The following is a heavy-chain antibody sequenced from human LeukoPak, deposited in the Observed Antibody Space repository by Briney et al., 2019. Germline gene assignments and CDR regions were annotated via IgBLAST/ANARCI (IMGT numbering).Heavy chain of an antibody. D-gene: IGHD3-22*01. CDR1: GGTFSSYA. Sequence: SVKVSCKASGGTFSSYAISWVRQAPGQGLEWMGGIIPIFGTANYAQKFQGRVTITADESTSTAYMELSSLRSEDTAVYFCARGPPGRVYDTSKRGLFDPWGQGTLVTVSS. CDR2: IIPIFGTA. J-gene: IGHJ5*02. CDR3: ARGPPGRVYDTSKRGLFDP. V-gene: IGHV1-69*13.